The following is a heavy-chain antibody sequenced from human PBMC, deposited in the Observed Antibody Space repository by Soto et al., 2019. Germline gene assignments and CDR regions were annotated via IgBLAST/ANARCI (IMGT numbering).Heavy chain of an antibody. J-gene: IGHJ4*02. Sequence: EVQLLESGGCLVKPGGSLRVSCAASGFTFSSYSMNWVRQAPGKGLEWVSSISSSSSYIYYADSVKGRFTISRDNAKNSLYLQMNSLRAEDTAVYYCASHPGRAVAGTRGGGYWGQGTLVTVSS. CDR1: GFTFSSYS. CDR2: ISSSSSYI. CDR3: ASHPGRAVAGTRGGGY. V-gene: IGHV3-21*01. D-gene: IGHD6-19*01.